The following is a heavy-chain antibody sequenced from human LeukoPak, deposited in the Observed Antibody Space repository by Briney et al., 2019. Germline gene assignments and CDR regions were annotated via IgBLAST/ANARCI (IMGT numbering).Heavy chain of an antibody. CDR3: ARRELYSGYDAYYGVDV. J-gene: IGHJ6*02. V-gene: IGHV5-51*01. CDR1: GYNFTFYS. D-gene: IGHD5-12*01. Sequence: RGESLKVSCVASGYNFTFYSIGCVRQMPGKGLEWMGIIYPGDSDTRYSPSFQGQVTLSADKSINTAYLQWSSLKASDTAIYYCARRELYSGYDAYYGVDVWGQGTTVIVSS. CDR2: IYPGDSDT.